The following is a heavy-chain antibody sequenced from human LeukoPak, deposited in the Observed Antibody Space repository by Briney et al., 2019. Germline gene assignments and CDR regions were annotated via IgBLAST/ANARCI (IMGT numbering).Heavy chain of an antibody. D-gene: IGHD3-10*01. CDR3: ARKGSGIRAFDI. CDR2: INPSGGST. Sequence: ASVTVSCKASAYTFTSYYMHWLRQAPGQGLEWMGIINPSGGSTLYAQNFQGRVTMTSDTSTSTVYMDLSSLRSEDTAVYYCARKGSGIRAFDIWGQGTMVTVSS. J-gene: IGHJ3*02. CDR1: AYTFTSYY. V-gene: IGHV1-46*01.